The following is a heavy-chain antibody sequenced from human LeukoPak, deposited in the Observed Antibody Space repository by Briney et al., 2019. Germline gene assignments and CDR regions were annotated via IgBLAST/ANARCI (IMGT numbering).Heavy chain of an antibody. Sequence: SQTLSLICSVSGDFVINDNSIWSWIRQHPEKGLEWIGHFHPSGTTYYNPSLRSRLSISIDTSNNHFSLVMTSMTAADTAVYYCTRGPDDQKTGSWGQGTLVTVTS. CDR1: GDFVINDNSI. CDR3: TRGPDDQKTGS. CDR2: FHPSGTT. J-gene: IGHJ1*01. D-gene: IGHD3-9*01. V-gene: IGHV4-31*02.